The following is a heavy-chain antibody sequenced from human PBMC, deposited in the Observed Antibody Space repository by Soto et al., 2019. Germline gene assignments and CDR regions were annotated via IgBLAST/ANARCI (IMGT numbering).Heavy chain of an antibody. D-gene: IGHD6-6*01. CDR2: IQWDDDK. V-gene: IGHV2-5*02. Sequence: SGPTLVQPTQTLTLTCTFSGFSLSTTGAGVVWIRQPPGKALEWLELIQWDDDKCYSPCLKSRVTITKDTSKNQVDPTKTNMDPVDTAAYYCAHRSYQYSSSRNYFDYWGQGTLVTVSS. CDR1: GFSLSTTGAG. CDR3: AHRSYQYSSSRNYFDY. J-gene: IGHJ4*02.